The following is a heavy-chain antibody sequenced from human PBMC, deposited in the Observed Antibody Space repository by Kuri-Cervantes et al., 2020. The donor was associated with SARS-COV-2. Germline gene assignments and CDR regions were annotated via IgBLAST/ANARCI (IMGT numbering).Heavy chain of an antibody. D-gene: IGHD6-13*01. CDR3: AKDRVSAAGDHDAFDI. CDR1: GFTFDDYT. Sequence: GESLKISCAASGFTFDDYTMHWVRQAPGKGLEWVSLISWDGGSTYYADSVKGRFTISRDNSKNTLYLQMNSLRAEDTAVYYCAKDRVSAAGDHDAFDIWGQGTMVTVSS. J-gene: IGHJ3*02. V-gene: IGHV3-43*01. CDR2: ISWDGGST.